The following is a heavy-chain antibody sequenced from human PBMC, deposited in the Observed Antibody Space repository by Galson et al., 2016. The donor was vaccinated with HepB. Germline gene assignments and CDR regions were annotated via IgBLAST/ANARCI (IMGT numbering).Heavy chain of an antibody. J-gene: IGHJ4*02. Sequence: SLRLSCAASGFTFSTYAMSWVRQAPGKGLEWVSGISGSGDTEFADSVKGRFTISRDNSKTTLYLQMNSLRVEDTAVYYCAREPVRLDDLLTGPPKNPDYWGQGTLVTVSS. CDR1: GFTFSTYA. CDR3: AREPVRLDDLLTGPPKNPDY. CDR2: ISGSGDT. D-gene: IGHD3-9*01. V-gene: IGHV3-23*01.